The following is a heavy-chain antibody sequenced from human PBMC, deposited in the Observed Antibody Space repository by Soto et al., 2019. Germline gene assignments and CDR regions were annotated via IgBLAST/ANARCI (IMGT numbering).Heavy chain of an antibody. V-gene: IGHV3-30*03. J-gene: IGHJ4*02. CDR1: GFIFSNYG. CDR2: ISYDGSDI. D-gene: IGHD3-10*02. Sequence: QVQLVESGGGVVQPGRSLRLSCAGSGFIFSNYGMHWVRQAPGKGLEWVAFISYDGSDILYADSVKGRFTISRDNSKSTLFLHMNRPRAEDTAVYFCAIVRVAISPLDHWGQGSLVTVSS. CDR3: AIVRVAISPLDH.